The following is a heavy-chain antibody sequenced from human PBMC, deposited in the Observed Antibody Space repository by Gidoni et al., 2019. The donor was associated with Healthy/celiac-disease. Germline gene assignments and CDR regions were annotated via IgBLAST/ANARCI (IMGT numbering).Heavy chain of an antibody. CDR1: GFTFSNAW. D-gene: IGHD3-22*01. J-gene: IGHJ4*02. V-gene: IGHV3-15*01. CDR3: TTEVYYYDSSGYSTVFDY. Sequence: EVQLVESGGGLVKPGGSLRLSCAASGFTFSNAWMSCVRQAPGKGLEWVGRIKSKTDGGTTDYAAPVKGRFTISRDDSKNTLYLQMNSLKTEDTAVYYCTTEVYYYDSSGYSTVFDYWGQGTLVTVSS. CDR2: IKSKTDGGTT.